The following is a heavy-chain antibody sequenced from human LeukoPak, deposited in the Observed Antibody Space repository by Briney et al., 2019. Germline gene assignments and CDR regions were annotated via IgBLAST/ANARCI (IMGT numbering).Heavy chain of an antibody. V-gene: IGHV3-21*01. CDR1: GFTFSSYS. Sequence: GGSLRLSCAASGFTFSSYSMNWVRQAPGKGLERVSSISSSSSYIYYADSVKGRFTISRDNAKNSLYLQMNSLRAEDTAVYYCARDPETSYYDFWSGYRSVYYGMDVRGQGTTVTVSS. D-gene: IGHD3-3*01. CDR2: ISSSSSYI. CDR3: ARDPETSYYDFWSGYRSVYYGMDV. J-gene: IGHJ6*02.